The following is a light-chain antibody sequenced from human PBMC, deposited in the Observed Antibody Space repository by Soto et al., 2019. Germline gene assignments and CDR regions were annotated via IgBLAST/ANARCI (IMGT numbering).Light chain of an antibody. CDR3: SSYTSSTTLSV. J-gene: IGLJ1*01. CDR2: EVS. Sequence: QSALTQPASVSGSPGQSITISCTGTSSDGGGYNYVSLYQQHPGKAPKLLIYEVSNRPSGVSNRFSGSKSGNTASLTISGLQAEDEADYYCSSYTSSTTLSVFGTGTKLTVL. V-gene: IGLV2-14*01. CDR1: SSDGGGYNY.